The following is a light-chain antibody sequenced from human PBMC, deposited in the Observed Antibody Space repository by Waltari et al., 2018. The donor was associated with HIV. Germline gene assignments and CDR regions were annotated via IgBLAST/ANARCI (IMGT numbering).Light chain of an antibody. Sequence: SYVLTQSPSVSVAPGQTARITCGADNIGSKTVHWYQQKPGQAPLLVVYDDTDRPPGIPERISGSNSGNTATLTISAVEAGDEADYYCHVWDSSRGLSFVFGSGTKVTVL. V-gene: IGLV3-21*02. J-gene: IGLJ1*01. CDR3: HVWDSSRGLSFV. CDR2: DDT. CDR1: NIGSKT.